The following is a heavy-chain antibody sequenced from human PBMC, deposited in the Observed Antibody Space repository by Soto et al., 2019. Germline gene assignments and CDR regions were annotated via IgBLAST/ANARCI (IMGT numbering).Heavy chain of an antibody. CDR3: AKAHDYGESSYYYGMDV. V-gene: IGHV3-23*01. D-gene: IGHD4-17*01. CDR2: ISGSGGST. CDR1: GFTFSSYA. Sequence: PGGSLRLSCAASGFTFSSYAMSWVRQAPGKGLEWVPAISGSGGSTYYADSVKGRFTISRDNSINTAYLQWSSLKPSDSAMYYCAKAHDYGESSYYYGMDVWGQGTTVTVSS. J-gene: IGHJ6*02.